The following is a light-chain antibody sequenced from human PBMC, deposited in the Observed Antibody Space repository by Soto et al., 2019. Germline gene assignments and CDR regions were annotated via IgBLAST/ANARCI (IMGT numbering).Light chain of an antibody. J-gene: IGKJ5*01. V-gene: IGKV1-8*01. CDR1: QGISSY. CDR3: QETYTIPVT. Sequence: AIRMTQSPSSLSASTGDRVTITCRASQGISSYLAWYQQKPGKAPKLLIYAASTLQSGVPSRFSGSGSGTDFTLTISCLQSEDFATYYCQETYTIPVTFGQGTRLEIK. CDR2: AAS.